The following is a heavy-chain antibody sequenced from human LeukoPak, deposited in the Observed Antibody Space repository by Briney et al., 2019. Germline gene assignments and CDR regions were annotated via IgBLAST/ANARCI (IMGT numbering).Heavy chain of an antibody. D-gene: IGHD4-11*01. J-gene: IGHJ4*02. CDR1: GYSISTSYY. CDR3: ARAGYGNSDFDY. CDR2: IYHSGNT. Sequence: PSETLSLTCTVSGYSISTSYYWGWIRQPPGKGLEWIGSIYHSGNTYYNPSLKSRVTISVDTSKNQFSLKLNSVTAADTAVYYCARAGYGNSDFDYWGQGTLVTVSS. V-gene: IGHV4-38-2*02.